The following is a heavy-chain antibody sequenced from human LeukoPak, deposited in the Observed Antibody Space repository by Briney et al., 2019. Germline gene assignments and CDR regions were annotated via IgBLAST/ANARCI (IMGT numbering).Heavy chain of an antibody. J-gene: IGHJ6*03. CDR3: ARESSGNYYNPLGYMDV. CDR2: IFTSGIT. Sequence: SETLSLTCTVSGGSISIYYWNWIRQPAGKGMEWIGRIFTSGITNYDPSLKSRVTMSVDTSKNQFSLNLSSVTAADTAVYYCARESSGNYYNPLGYMDVWGKGTTVTVSS. CDR1: GGSISIYY. V-gene: IGHV4-4*07. D-gene: IGHD3-10*01.